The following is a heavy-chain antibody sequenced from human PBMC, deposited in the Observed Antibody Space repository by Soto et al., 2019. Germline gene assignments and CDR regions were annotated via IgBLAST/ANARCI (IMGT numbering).Heavy chain of an antibody. D-gene: IGHD3-3*01. CDR3: ARANDFWSGYYGYFDL. Sequence: SETLSLTCTVAGGSNSSYWWRWIRKPPGKGLEWIGYIYYSGSTNYNPSLKSRVTISVDTSKNQFSLKLSSVTAVDTAVYYCARANDFWSGYYGYFDLWGRGTLVTVSS. V-gene: IGHV4-59*01. CDR1: GGSNSSYW. J-gene: IGHJ2*01. CDR2: IYYSGST.